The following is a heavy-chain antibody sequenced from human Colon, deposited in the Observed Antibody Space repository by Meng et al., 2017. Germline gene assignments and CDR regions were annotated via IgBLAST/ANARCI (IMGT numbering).Heavy chain of an antibody. V-gene: IGHV4-4*07. J-gene: IGHJ4*02. CDR1: GASSSNYH. Sequence: VPLKGSGTGLSTPSETLSLTCTVSGASSSNYHWSWIRQTAGKGLEYIGRIYTNGITNYNPSLKTRVTMSVDRSKNQLSLKLSSVTAADTAVYYCARDLDTYYLDFWGQGTLVTVSS. CDR3: ARDLDTYYLDF. CDR2: IYTNGIT. D-gene: IGHD3-10*01.